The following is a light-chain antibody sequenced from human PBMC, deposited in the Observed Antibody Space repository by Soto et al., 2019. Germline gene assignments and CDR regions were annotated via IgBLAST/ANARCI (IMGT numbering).Light chain of an antibody. J-gene: IGKJ1*01. CDR3: HQYGSSPAT. V-gene: IGKV3-20*01. CDR2: GAS. CDR1: QSVGSSF. Sequence: EIVLTQSPGTLSLSPGERATLSCRASQSVGSSFLAWFQHKPGQAPRLLIYGASSRATGIPDRFSGSGSGTDFTLSISRLEPEDFAVYYCHQYGSSPATFGQGTRVEIK.